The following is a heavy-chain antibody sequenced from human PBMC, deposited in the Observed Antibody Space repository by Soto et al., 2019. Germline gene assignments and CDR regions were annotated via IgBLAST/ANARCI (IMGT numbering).Heavy chain of an antibody. V-gene: IGHV6-1*01. CDR3: AKGDNLGPKTGYAFDP. J-gene: IGHJ5*02. CDR2: TYFRSKWYN. D-gene: IGHD5-12*01. CDR1: GDSVSSNTAS. Sequence: SQTLSLICAISGDSVSSNTASWNWIRQSPSRGLEWLGRTYFRSKWYNDYAVSVKSRIIINPDTSNNQFSLQLNSVTPEDTAVYFCAKGDNLGPKTGYAFDPWGQGIMVTVSS.